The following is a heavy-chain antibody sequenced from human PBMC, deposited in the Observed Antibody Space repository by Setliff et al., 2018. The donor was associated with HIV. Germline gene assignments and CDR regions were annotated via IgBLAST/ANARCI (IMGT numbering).Heavy chain of an antibody. CDR1: GGSLSGYY. J-gene: IGHJ5*02. Sequence: SETLSLTCAAYGGSLSGYYWSWIRQTPGKGLEWIGEVHYSGRTAYNPSLQSRVAISVDMYRNLFFLRLASVTAADTSVYYCARHRAQRGSGTYYDDWFDPWGQGTLVTVSS. V-gene: IGHV4-34*01. CDR2: VHYSGRT. CDR3: ARHRAQRGSGTYYDDWFDP. D-gene: IGHD3-10*01.